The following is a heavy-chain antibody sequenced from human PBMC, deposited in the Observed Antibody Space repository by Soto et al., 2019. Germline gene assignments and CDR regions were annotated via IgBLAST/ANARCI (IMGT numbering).Heavy chain of an antibody. CDR3: ARDPTFYVPTRYYGMDV. Sequence: SETLSLTCTVSGGSISSGDYYWSWIRQPPGKGLEWIGYIYYIGRTYYNPSLKSRFTISVDTSKNQFSLKPSSVIAADTAVYYCARDPTFYVPTRYYGMDVWGQGTTVTV. CDR2: IYYIGRT. D-gene: IGHD3-10*02. J-gene: IGHJ6*02. V-gene: IGHV4-30-4*01. CDR1: GGSISSGDYY.